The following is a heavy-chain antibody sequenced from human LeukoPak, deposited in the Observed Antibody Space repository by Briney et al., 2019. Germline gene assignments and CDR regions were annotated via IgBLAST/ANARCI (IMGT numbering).Heavy chain of an antibody. CDR1: GFTFSSYA. Sequence: GGSLRLSCAASGFTFSSYAMSWVRQAPGKGLEWVSAISGSGGTTYYADSVKGRFTISRDNSKNTLYLQMNSLRAEDTAVYYCAKRGYCSGSSCYSNIDLDYWGQGTLVTVSS. CDR3: AKRGYCSGSSCYSNIDLDY. CDR2: ISGSGGTT. J-gene: IGHJ4*02. V-gene: IGHV3-23*01. D-gene: IGHD2-15*01.